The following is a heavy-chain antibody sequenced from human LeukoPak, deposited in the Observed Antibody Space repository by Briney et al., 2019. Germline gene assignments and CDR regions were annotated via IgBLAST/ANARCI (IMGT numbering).Heavy chain of an antibody. J-gene: IGHJ4*02. D-gene: IGHD3-9*01. Sequence: PSETLSLTCTVSGGSIISYYWSWIRQPPGKGLEYIGYIYYSGSTNYNPSLKSRVTISVDTSKNQFSLNLRSVTAADTAVYYCARADYDILTGYYLDYWGQGTLVTVSS. V-gene: IGHV4-59*13. CDR2: IYYSGST. CDR1: GGSIISYY. CDR3: ARADYDILTGYYLDY.